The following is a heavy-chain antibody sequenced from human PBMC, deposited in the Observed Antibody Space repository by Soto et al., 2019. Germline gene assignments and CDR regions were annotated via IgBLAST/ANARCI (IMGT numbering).Heavy chain of an antibody. J-gene: IGHJ4*02. D-gene: IGHD4-17*01. CDR2: IHHSGTT. CDR3: ARGLYGGNVDY. CDR1: DSSINSNYY. V-gene: IGHV4-38-2*01. Sequence: NPSETLSLTCGVSDSSINSNYYWLWIRQPPGKGLEWIGAIHHSGTTYYTPSLKSRVTISMDTSKNHFSLRLTSVTAADTAKYYCARGLYGGNVDYWGQGTPVTVS.